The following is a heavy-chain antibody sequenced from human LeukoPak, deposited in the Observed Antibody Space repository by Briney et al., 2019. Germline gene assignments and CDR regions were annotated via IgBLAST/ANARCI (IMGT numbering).Heavy chain of an antibody. CDR3: AHSIVATISDWFDP. D-gene: IGHD5-12*01. CDR1: GFSLSTSGVG. Sequence: SGPTLVKPTQTLTLTCTFSGFSLSTSGVGVGWIRQPPGKALEWLALVYWDDDKRYSPSLKSRLTITKDTSKNQVVLTMTNMDPVDTATYYCAHSIVATISDWFDPWGQGTLVTVSS. V-gene: IGHV2-5*02. CDR2: VYWDDDK. J-gene: IGHJ5*02.